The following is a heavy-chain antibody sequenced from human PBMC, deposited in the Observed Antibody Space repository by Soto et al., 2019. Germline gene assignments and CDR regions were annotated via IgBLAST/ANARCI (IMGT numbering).Heavy chain of an antibody. CDR1: GFTVSNNY. Sequence: EVQLVESGGGLVQPGGSLRLSSAASGFTVSNNYMSWVRQAPGKGLEWVSVIYSGGSTYYADSVKGRFTISRDNSKNTLYLQMNSLRAEDTAVYYCARDRRTLYGMDVWGQGTTVTVSS. J-gene: IGHJ6*02. CDR2: IYSGGST. V-gene: IGHV3-66*01. CDR3: ARDRRTLYGMDV.